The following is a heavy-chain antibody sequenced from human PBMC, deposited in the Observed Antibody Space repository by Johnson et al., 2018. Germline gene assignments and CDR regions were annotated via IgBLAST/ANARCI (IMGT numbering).Heavy chain of an antibody. CDR1: GFTFSSYD. J-gene: IGHJ3*02. CDR2: IGTAGDT. CDR3: ARVGYYYDSSGYYYDYALDI. Sequence: VQLVQSGGGLVQPGGSLRLSCAASGFTFSSYDMHWVRQATGKGLEWVSAIGTAGDTYYPGSVKGRFTISRENAKNSLYLQMNSLRAGDTAVYYCARVGYYYDSSGYYYDYALDIWG. D-gene: IGHD3-22*01. V-gene: IGHV3-13*01.